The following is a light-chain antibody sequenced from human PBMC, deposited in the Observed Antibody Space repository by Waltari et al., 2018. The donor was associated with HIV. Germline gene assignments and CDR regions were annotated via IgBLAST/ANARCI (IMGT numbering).Light chain of an antibody. Sequence: QPVVTQSPSAAASLGASVKLTCTRSSGHSDYAIAWHKQHPQKGPRYLMRLNNDGSHYKGDGIPDRFSGSSSGAERYLIISSLQSGDEADYYCQTWDTGIIIFGGGTKLTVL. V-gene: IGLV4-69*01. J-gene: IGLJ2*01. CDR1: SGHSDYA. CDR3: QTWDTGIII. CDR2: LNNDGSH.